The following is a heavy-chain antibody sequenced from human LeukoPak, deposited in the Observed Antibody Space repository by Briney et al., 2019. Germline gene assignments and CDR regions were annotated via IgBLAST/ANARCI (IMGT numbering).Heavy chain of an antibody. CDR1: GGSISTYY. D-gene: IGHD1-26*01. J-gene: IGHJ4*02. Sequence: PSETLSLTCIVSGGSISTYYWSWIRQPAGKGLEWLGRIYSLGTTNYNPSLKSRVTMSVDTSKNQFSLNLNSVTAADTAVYYCAREVGVSSPRPLDSWGQGTLVTVSS. V-gene: IGHV4-4*07. CDR2: IYSLGTT. CDR3: AREVGVSSPRPLDS.